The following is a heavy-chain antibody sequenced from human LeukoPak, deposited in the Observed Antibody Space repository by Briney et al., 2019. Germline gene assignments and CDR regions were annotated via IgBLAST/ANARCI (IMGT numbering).Heavy chain of an antibody. Sequence: PRGALRLSCAAPGFSLSIGRVSWVRQTPGKGLEWVANIKQDGSDKFYVDSVKGRFTISRDNAKSSLYLQMNSLRAEDTAVYYCAREAGYWGQGTLVTVSS. J-gene: IGHJ4*02. CDR1: GFSLSIGR. CDR2: IKQDGSDK. CDR3: AREAGY. V-gene: IGHV3-7*04.